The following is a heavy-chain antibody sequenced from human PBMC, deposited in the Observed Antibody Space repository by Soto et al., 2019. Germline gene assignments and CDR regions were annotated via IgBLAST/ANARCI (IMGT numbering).Heavy chain of an antibody. CDR3: ARDLEGYCSGGSCYSSYYYYGMDV. CDR1: GGTFSSYA. CDR2: ISAYNGNT. Sequence: ASVKVSCKASGGTFSSYAISWVRQAPGQGLEWMGWISAYNGNTNYAQKLQGRVTMTTDTSTSTAYMELRSLRSDDTAVYYYARDLEGYCSGGSCYSSYYYYGMDVWGQGTTVTVSS. J-gene: IGHJ6*02. V-gene: IGHV1-18*01. D-gene: IGHD2-15*01.